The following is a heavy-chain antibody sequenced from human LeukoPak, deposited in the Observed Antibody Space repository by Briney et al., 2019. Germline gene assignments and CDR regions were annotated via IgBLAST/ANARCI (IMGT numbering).Heavy chain of an antibody. Sequence: SVKVSCKASGGTFSSYAISWVRQAPGQGLEWMGRIIPILGIANYAQKFQGRVTITADKSTSTAYMELSSLRSEDTAVYYCARDQDTAIAPGYAFDIWGQGTMVTVSS. CDR1: GGTFSSYA. CDR3: ARDQDTAIAPGYAFDI. J-gene: IGHJ3*02. V-gene: IGHV1-69*04. D-gene: IGHD5-18*01. CDR2: IIPILGIA.